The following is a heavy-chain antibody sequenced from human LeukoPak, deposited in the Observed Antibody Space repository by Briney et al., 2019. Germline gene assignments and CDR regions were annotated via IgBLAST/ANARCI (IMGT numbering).Heavy chain of an antibody. D-gene: IGHD2-15*01. V-gene: IGHV3-11*01. CDR2: ISSSGSTI. Sequence: GGSLRLSCAASGFTFSDYYMSWIRQAPGKGLEWVSYISSSGSTIYYADSVKGRFTISRDNAKNSLYLQMNSLRAEGTAVYYCARNIRADIVVVVAATPGYYYYGMDVWGQGTTVTVSS. J-gene: IGHJ6*02. CDR3: ARNIRADIVVVVAATPGYYYYGMDV. CDR1: GFTFSDYY.